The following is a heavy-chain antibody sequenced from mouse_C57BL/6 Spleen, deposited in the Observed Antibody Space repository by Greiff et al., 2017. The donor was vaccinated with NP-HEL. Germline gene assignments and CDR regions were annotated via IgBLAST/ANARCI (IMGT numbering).Heavy chain of an antibody. CDR3: ARQDYSNYAMDY. D-gene: IGHD2-5*01. CDR2: INPGSGGT. V-gene: IGHV1-54*01. Sequence: VQLQQSGAELVRPGTSVKVSCKASGYAFTNYLIEWVKQRPGQGLEWIGVINPGSGGTNYNEKFKGKATLTADKSSSTAYMQLSSLTSEDSAVYFCARQDYSNYAMDYWGQGTSVTVSS. J-gene: IGHJ4*01. CDR1: GYAFTNYL.